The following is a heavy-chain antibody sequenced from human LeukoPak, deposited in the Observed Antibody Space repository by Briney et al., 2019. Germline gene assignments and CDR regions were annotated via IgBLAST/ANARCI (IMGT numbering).Heavy chain of an antibody. CDR3: ARRRLVGALET. CDR2: IHPGDSDT. J-gene: IGHJ5*02. CDR1: GYSFLNYW. D-gene: IGHD1-26*01. Sequence: SPKLSCQCSGYSFLNYWFLLVLQPPATSLEWMGIIHPGDSDTRYSPSFQGQVTISADKSISTAYLQWNSLKASDTAMYYCARRRLVGALETWGQGTLVTVSS. V-gene: IGHV5-51*01.